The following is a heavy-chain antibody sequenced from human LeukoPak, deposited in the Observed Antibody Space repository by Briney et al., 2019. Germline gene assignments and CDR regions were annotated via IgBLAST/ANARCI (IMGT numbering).Heavy chain of an antibody. CDR2: IYYSGST. Sequence: SETLSLTCTVSGGSISSGGDYWSRIRQHPVKGLEWIGYIYYSGSTYYNPSLKSRVTISVDTSKNQFSLKLSSVTAADTAVYYCARDRSKWFGELTTEGWFDTWGQGTLVTVSS. CDR1: GGSISSGGDY. J-gene: IGHJ5*02. D-gene: IGHD3-10*01. V-gene: IGHV4-31*03. CDR3: ARDRSKWFGELTTEGWFDT.